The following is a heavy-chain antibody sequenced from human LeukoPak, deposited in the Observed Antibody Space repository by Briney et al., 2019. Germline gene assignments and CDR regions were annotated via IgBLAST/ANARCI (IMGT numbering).Heavy chain of an antibody. V-gene: IGHV4-59*12. CDR3: ASRRITIFGVVIGMDV. Sequence: SETLSLTCTVSGGSISNYFWSWIRQPPGKGLEWIGFITYSGSTDHNPSLKSRVTISVDTSKNQFSLKLSSVTAADTAVYYCASRRITIFGVVIGMDVWGQGTTVTVSS. CDR1: GGSISNYF. J-gene: IGHJ6*02. CDR2: ITYSGST. D-gene: IGHD3-3*01.